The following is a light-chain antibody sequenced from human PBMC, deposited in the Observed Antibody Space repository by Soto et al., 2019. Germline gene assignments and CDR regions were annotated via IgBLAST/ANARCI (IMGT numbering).Light chain of an antibody. CDR1: QSINSE. CDR2: GAS. J-gene: IGKJ2*01. Sequence: EIVMTQSPATLSLSPGERDALSCRASQSINSEVAWYQQKPGQPPRLLIYGASTRATGVPARFTGSESGSEFTLTISGLQSEDFAVYYCQQGHNWPLTFGQGTRLEI. CDR3: QQGHNWPLT. V-gene: IGKV3-15*01.